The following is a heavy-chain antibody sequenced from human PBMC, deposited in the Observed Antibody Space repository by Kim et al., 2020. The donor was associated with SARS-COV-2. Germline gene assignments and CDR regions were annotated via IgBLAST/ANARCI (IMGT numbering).Heavy chain of an antibody. CDR3: ARGGFFGVVPTPYNWFDP. V-gene: IGHV4-30-2*01. D-gene: IGHD3-3*01. J-gene: IGHJ5*02. Sequence: SETLSLTCAVSGGSISSGGYSWSWIRQPPGKGLEWIGYIYHSGSTYYNPSLKSRVTISVDRSKNQFSLKLSSVTAADTAVYYCARGGFFGVVPTPYNWFDPWGQGTLVTVSS. CDR2: IYHSGST. CDR1: GGSISSGGYS.